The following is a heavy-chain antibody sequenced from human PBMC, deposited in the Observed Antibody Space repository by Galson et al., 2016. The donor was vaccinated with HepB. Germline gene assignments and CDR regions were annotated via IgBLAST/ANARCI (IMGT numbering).Heavy chain of an antibody. V-gene: IGHV5-51*01. D-gene: IGHD3-10*01. CDR3: ARRGVGGLAFDR. CDR2: IYPSDFET. CDR1: GYRFYSDW. Sequence: QSGAEVKKPGEPLKISCKSSGYRFYSDWIAWVRQMPGKGLEWMGMIYPSDFETRYSPSYEGHVIISVDKSINTAYLQWSSLKTWDTAMYYCARRGVGGLAFDRWGQGRSVTVAS. J-gene: IGHJ3*02.